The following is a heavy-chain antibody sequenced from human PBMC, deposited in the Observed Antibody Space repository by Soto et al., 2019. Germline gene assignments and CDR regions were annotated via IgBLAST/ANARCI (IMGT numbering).Heavy chain of an antibody. D-gene: IGHD6-6*01. CDR3: ARVATKSSKTPGNFDF. CDR1: GGSIRSSNW. CDR2: VYHSGST. V-gene: IGHV4-4*02. Sequence: PSETLSLTCAVSGGSIRSSNWWSWVRQPPGKGLEWSGEVYHSGSTNLKPSLESRVTMSVDHSRNQFSLRLTSVTAADTAVYYCARVATKSSKTPGNFDFWGEGTLVTVSS. J-gene: IGHJ4*02.